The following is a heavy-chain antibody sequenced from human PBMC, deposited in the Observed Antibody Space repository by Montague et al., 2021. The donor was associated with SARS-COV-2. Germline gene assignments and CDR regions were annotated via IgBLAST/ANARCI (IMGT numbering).Heavy chain of an antibody. D-gene: IGHD3-22*01. J-gene: IGHJ4*02. CDR1: GGSISSSSYY. CDR2: IYYSGXT. V-gene: IGHV4-39*01. CDR3: ARQSPVTMIVVAISGRFDY. Sequence: SETLSLTCTVSGGSISSSSYYWGWIRQPPGKGLEWIGSIYYSGXTXYXXXXKXRVTISVDTSKNQFSLKLSSVTAADTAVYYCARQSPVTMIVVAISGRFDYWGQGTLVTVSS.